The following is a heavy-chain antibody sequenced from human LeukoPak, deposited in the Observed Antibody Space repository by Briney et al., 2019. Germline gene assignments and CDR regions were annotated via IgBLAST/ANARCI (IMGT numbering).Heavy chain of an antibody. V-gene: IGHV3-11*01. D-gene: IGHD3-22*01. J-gene: IGHJ4*02. CDR1: GFSFSDYY. CDR3: ARARITMIVVVPPFDY. Sequence: GGSLRLSCTVSGFSFSDYYMAWLRQAPGKGLEWVVSISGTGGMIYYTDSVKGRFTVSRDNAKNSVYLHMISLRADDTAVYYCARARITMIVVVPPFDYWGQGTLVTVSS. CDR2: ISGTGGMI.